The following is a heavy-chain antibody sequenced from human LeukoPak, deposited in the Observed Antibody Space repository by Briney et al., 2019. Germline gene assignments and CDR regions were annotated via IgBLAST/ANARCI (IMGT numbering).Heavy chain of an antibody. Sequence: GGSLRLSCAASGFSFDDYGMTWVRQAPGKGLEWVSGIAWNGGTTAYGDSVKGRFTISRDNAKNSLYLQMNSLRAEDTAVYYCARDGRGLGNYFDYWGQGTLVTVSS. D-gene: IGHD3-10*01. J-gene: IGHJ4*02. CDR2: IAWNGGTT. CDR3: ARDGRGLGNYFDY. V-gene: IGHV3-20*04. CDR1: GFSFDDYG.